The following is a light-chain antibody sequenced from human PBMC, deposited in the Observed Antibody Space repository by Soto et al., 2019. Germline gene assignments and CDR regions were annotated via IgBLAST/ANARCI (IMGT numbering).Light chain of an antibody. CDR2: EVS. Sequence: DVVMTQSPLSLPVTLGQPASISCRSNQSLVFSDGNTSLNWFQQRPGQSPRRLIYEVSKRDSGVPERFGGSGSGTDFTLKISRVGAEDVAVYYCMQGTHWPYTFGQGTKLEI. V-gene: IGKV2-30*01. CDR1: QSLVFSDGNTS. J-gene: IGKJ2*01. CDR3: MQGTHWPYT.